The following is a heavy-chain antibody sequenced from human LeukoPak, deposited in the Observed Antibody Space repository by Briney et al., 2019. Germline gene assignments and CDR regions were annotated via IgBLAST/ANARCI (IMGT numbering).Heavy chain of an antibody. D-gene: IGHD1-1*01. CDR1: GFTVSNNY. CDR2: MYSNGAT. J-gene: IGHJ4*02. Sequence: QSGGSLRLSCAASGFTVSNNYLTWVRQVPGKGLEWVSYMYSNGATFYTDSVRGRFTISRDNSKNTLYLQMNSLRVEDTAVYYCARGAHRQLERPLDYWGQGTLVTVSS. V-gene: IGHV3-53*01. CDR3: ARGAHRQLERPLDY.